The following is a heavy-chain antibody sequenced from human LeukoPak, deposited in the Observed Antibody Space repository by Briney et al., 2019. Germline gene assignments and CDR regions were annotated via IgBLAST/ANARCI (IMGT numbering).Heavy chain of an antibody. CDR2: ISSSSSYI. Sequence: GGSLRLSCTASGFTFDAHAMHWVRQAPGKGLEWVSSISSSSSYIYYADSVKGRFTISRDNAKNSLYLQMNSLRAEDTAVYYCARDSGYSSSWYHSWGQGTLVTVSS. D-gene: IGHD6-13*01. CDR1: GFTFDAHA. CDR3: ARDSGYSSSWYHS. J-gene: IGHJ5*01. V-gene: IGHV3-21*01.